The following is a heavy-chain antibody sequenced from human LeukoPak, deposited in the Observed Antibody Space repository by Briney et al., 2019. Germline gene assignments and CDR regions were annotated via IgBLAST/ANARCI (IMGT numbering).Heavy chain of an antibody. CDR3: ARGGGKNTTLVWAFDY. D-gene: IGHD5-18*01. V-gene: IGHV3-7*01. J-gene: IGHJ4*02. CDR1: GFRFNTFW. CDR2: IKQDGNEK. Sequence: GGSLRLSCAASGFRFNTFWMSWVRQAPGKGLEWVANIKQDGNEKYYADSVKGRFTISRDNSKNTLFLQMGSLRAEDMAVYYCARGGGKNTTLVWAFDYWGQGTLVTVSS.